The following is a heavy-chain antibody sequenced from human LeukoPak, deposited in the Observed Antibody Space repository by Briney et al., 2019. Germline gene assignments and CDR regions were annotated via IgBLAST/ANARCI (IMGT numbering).Heavy chain of an antibody. CDR2: ISSSSSYI. J-gene: IGHJ4*02. CDR1: GFTFSSYS. Sequence: GGSLRLSCAASGFTFSSYSMNWVRQAPGKGLEWVSSISSSSSYIYYADSVKGRFTISRDNTKNSLYLQMNSLRAEGTAVYYCARGPGIAAAGTSQWGQGTLVTVSS. D-gene: IGHD6-13*01. CDR3: ARGPGIAAAGTSQ. V-gene: IGHV3-21*01.